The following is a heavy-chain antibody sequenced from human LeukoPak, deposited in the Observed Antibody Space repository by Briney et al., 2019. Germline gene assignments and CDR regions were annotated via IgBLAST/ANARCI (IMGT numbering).Heavy chain of an antibody. V-gene: IGHV4-30-4*01. CDR2: IYYSGST. D-gene: IGHD5-24*01. J-gene: IGHJ4*02. CDR3: ARDKMATNHFDY. CDR1: GGSISSGDYY. Sequence: SETLSLTCTVSGGSISSGDYYWSWIRQPPGKGLEWIGYIYYSGSTYYNPSLKSRVTISVDTSKNRFSLKLSSVTAADTAVYYCARDKMATNHFDYWGQGTLVTVSS.